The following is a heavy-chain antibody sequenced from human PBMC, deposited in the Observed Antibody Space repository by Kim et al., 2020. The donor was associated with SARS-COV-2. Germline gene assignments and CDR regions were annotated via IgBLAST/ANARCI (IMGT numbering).Heavy chain of an antibody. CDR2: ISSSSSYI. J-gene: IGHJ4*02. D-gene: IGHD3-10*01. V-gene: IGHV3-21*01. Sequence: GGSLRLSCAASGFAFSSYSMNWVRQAPGKGLEWVSSISSSSSYIYYADSVKGRFTISRDNAKNSLYLQMNSLRAEDTAVYYCARGQYGSGSYYNGWGQGTLVTVSS. CDR3: ARGQYGSGSYYNG. CDR1: GFAFSSYS.